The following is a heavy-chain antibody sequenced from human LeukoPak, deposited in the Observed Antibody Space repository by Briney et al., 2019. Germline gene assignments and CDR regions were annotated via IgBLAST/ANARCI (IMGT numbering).Heavy chain of an antibody. V-gene: IGHV3-33*03. J-gene: IGHJ4*02. CDR1: RFTFSRHG. Sequence: GGSLRLSCAAPRFTFSRHGMHWVRQTPGKGLEWVAVIWYDGSYKYNEDSVKGRFTISRDNSKNTLYLQMNSLRVEDTAVYYCAKEDCSGTRCFTTILDSWGQGILVTVSS. CDR2: IWYDGSYK. CDR3: AKEDCSGTRCFTTILDS. D-gene: IGHD2-2*01.